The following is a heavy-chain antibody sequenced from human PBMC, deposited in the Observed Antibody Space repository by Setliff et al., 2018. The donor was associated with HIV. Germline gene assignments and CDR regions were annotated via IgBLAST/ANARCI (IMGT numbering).Heavy chain of an antibody. D-gene: IGHD1-1*01. V-gene: IGHV4-59*01. CDR1: GGSISNDY. Sequence: TLSLTCTVSGGSISNDYWHWIRQSPGRGLEWIGYIYYTGSTNCNPSLKSRVAMSVDSSNHQFSLKLTSVTPADTAIYYCAREDGSNSHDTFEIWGQGILVTVSS. CDR3: AREDGSNSHDTFEI. J-gene: IGHJ3*02. CDR2: IYYTGST.